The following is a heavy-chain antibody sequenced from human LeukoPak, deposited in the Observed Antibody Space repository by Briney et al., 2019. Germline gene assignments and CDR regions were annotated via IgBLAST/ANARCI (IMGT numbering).Heavy chain of an antibody. V-gene: IGHV3-74*01. CDR1: GFTFSSYW. CDR2: INTDGSST. CDR3: GKDLSGSYTFDH. Sequence: PGGSLRLSCAASGFTFSSYWMHWVRQAPGKGLVWVSGINTDGSSTNYADSVKGRFIISRDNSKNTLYLQMNSLSDEDTAVYYCGKDLSGSYTFDHWGQGTLATVSS. D-gene: IGHD1-26*01. J-gene: IGHJ4*02.